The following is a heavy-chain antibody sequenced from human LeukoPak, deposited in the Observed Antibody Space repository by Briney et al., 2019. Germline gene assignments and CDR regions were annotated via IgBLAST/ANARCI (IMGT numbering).Heavy chain of an antibody. CDR1: GDSISSSNYY. Sequence: PSGTLSLTCTVSGDSISSSNYYWGWIRQPPGKGLEWIGHIYYSGSTYYNPSLKSRVTISVDTSKNQFSLKLSSVTAADTAVYYCANNGWYDPRPFWGQGTLVTVSS. V-gene: IGHV4-39*07. CDR3: ANNGWYDPRPF. D-gene: IGHD6-19*01. J-gene: IGHJ4*02. CDR2: IYYSGST.